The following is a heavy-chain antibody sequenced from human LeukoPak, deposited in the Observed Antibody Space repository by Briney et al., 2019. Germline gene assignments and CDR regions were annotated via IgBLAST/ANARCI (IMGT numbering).Heavy chain of an antibody. CDR2: IKQDGSEQ. J-gene: IGHJ4*02. D-gene: IGHD2-15*01. CDR1: GFTFSSYW. CDR3: ARGAGSIDY. Sequence: GGSVRLSCAASGFTFSSYWMSWVRQAPGKGLEWVANIKQDGSEQYYVDSVKGRFTISRDSAKNSLYLQMNSLRAEDTAVYYCARGAGSIDYWGQGTLVTVSS. V-gene: IGHV3-7*04.